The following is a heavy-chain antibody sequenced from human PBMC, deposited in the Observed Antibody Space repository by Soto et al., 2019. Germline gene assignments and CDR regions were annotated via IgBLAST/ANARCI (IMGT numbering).Heavy chain of an antibody. J-gene: IGHJ4*02. V-gene: IGHV3-30-3*01. CDR3: ARAMAAY. CDR2: ISYDGSNK. CDR1: GVPLSSYA. D-gene: IGHD3-10*01. Sequence: PGGSMRDSCSASGVPLSSYAMHWVRQAPGKGLEWVAVISYDGSNKYYADSVKGRFTISRDNSKNTLYLQMNSLRAEDTAVYYCARAMAAYWGQGPLVTVS.